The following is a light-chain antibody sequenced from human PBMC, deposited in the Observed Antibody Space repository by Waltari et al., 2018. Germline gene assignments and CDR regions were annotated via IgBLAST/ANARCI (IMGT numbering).Light chain of an antibody. CDR3: FSYGTNSAWV. V-gene: IGLV2-23*01. J-gene: IGLJ3*02. CDR2: EGT. Sequence: QSALTQPASASGSPGQSITISCTGSSSDFENYHLVSWYQHHPGKAPKLIIYEGTERPSGVSNRFSGSKSGNTASLTISGLQAEDEADYHCFSYGTNSAWVFGGGTKVTVL. CDR1: SSDFENYHL.